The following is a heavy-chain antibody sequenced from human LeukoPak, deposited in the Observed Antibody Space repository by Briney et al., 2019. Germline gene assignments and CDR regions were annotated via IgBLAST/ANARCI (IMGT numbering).Heavy chain of an antibody. J-gene: IGHJ5*02. CDR1: GFTFSSYA. V-gene: IGHV3-30*04. Sequence: PGRSLRLSCAASGFTFSSYAMHWVRQAPGKGLEWVAVISYDGSNKYYADSVKGRFTISRDNSKNTLYLQMNSLRAEDTAVYYCARDSQSQSARDYYDISTGYYSYNWFDPWGQGTLVTVSS. CDR2: ISYDGSNK. D-gene: IGHD3-9*01. CDR3: ARDSQSQSARDYYDISTGYYSYNWFDP.